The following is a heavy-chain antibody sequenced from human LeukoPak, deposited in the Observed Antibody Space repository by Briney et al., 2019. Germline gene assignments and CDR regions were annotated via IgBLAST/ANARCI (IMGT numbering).Heavy chain of an antibody. CDR2: INPSGGST. J-gene: IGHJ6*03. V-gene: IGHV1-46*01. Sequence: GASVKVSCKASGYTFTNYYIHWVRQAPGQGLECMGIINPSGGSTSYAQKFQGRVTMTRDMSTSTVYMELSSLRSEDTAVYYCARAGDYYMDVWGKGTTVTVSS. CDR3: ARAGDYYMDV. CDR1: GYTFTNYY.